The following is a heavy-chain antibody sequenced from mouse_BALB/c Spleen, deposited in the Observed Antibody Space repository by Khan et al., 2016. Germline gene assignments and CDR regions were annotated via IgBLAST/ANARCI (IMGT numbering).Heavy chain of an antibody. Sequence: EVELVESGGGLVKPGGSLKLSCAASGFTFSDYYLYWVRQTPEKRLEWVATISDGGSYTYYPDSVKGRFTISRDNAKNNLYLQMSRQKSEDAAMDYGAREGLRRGFAYWGQGTLVTVSA. CDR2: ISDGGSYT. D-gene: IGHD2-4*01. CDR1: GFTFSDYY. V-gene: IGHV5-4*02. J-gene: IGHJ3*01. CDR3: AREGLRRGFAY.